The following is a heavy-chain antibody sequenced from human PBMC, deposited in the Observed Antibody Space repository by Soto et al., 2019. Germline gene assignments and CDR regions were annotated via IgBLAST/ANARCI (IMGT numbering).Heavy chain of an antibody. CDR1: GYTFTSYY. Sequence: ASVKVSCKASGYTFTSYYMHWVRQAAGQGLEWMGIINPSGGSTSYAQKFQGRVTMTRDTSTSTVYMELSSLRSEDTAVYYCARDRSLTDDFWSGYYYFDYWGQGTLVTVSS. CDR2: INPSGGST. CDR3: ARDRSLTDDFWSGYYYFDY. J-gene: IGHJ4*02. D-gene: IGHD3-3*01. V-gene: IGHV1-46*01.